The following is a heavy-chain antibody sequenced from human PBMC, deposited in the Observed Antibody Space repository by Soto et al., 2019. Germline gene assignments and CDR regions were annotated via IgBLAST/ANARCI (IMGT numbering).Heavy chain of an antibody. D-gene: IGHD3-22*01. CDR1: GGTVSSYA. J-gene: IGHJ4*02. CDR2: IIPIFGTA. Sequence: QVQLVQSGAEVQKPGSSVKVSCKASGGTVSSYAISWVRQAPGQGLEWMGGIIPIFGTANYAQKFQGRVTVTADESKSTAYMERISLRSEAKAVYYCWRDRGPRYYDSSGYYPNFDYWVQGTLVTVSS. V-gene: IGHV1-69*01. CDR3: WRDRGPRYYDSSGYYPNFDY.